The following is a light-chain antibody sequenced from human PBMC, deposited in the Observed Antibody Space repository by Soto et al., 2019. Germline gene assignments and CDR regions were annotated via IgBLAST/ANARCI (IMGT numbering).Light chain of an antibody. CDR2: GNS. V-gene: IGLV1-40*01. J-gene: IGLJ2*01. Sequence: QSVLTQPPSVSGAPGQRVTISCSGTNSNIGAGYDVHWYQHIPGTAPKLLIYGNSNRPSGVPDRFSGSKSGTSASLAITGLQADDEADYYRQSYDSTLSNSALFGGGTKLTVL. CDR3: QSYDSTLSNSAL. CDR1: NSNIGAGYD.